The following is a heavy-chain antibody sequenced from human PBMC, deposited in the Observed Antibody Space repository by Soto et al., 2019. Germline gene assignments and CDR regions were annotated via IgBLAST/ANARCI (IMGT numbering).Heavy chain of an antibody. D-gene: IGHD3-22*01. CDR2: INSDGSST. Sequence: GGSLRLSCAASGFTFSSYWMHWVRQAPGKGLVWVSRINSDGSSTSYADSVKGRFTISTDNAKITLYLQMNSLRAEDTAVYYCARDARPYDSSGYWYFQRWGQGTLVTVSS. CDR1: GFTFSSYW. CDR3: ARDARPYDSSGYWYFQR. V-gene: IGHV3-74*01. J-gene: IGHJ1*01.